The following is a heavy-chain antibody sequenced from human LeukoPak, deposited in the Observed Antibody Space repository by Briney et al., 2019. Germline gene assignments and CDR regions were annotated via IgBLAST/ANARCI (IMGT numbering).Heavy chain of an antibody. J-gene: IGHJ4*02. CDR3: ARGGYSDY. D-gene: IGHD2-15*01. Sequence: ASVKVCCKASGYTFSSYAMNWVRQAPGQGLEWVGWISGDKGPTYYAPKLQDRVTLTTDSSTSTAYMELRNLRPDDTAVYYCARGGYSDYWGQGTLVTVSS. V-gene: IGHV1-18*01. CDR2: ISGDKGPT. CDR1: GYTFSSYA.